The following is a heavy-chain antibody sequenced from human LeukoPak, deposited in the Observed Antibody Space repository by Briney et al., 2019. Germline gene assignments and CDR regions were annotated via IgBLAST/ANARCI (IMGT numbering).Heavy chain of an antibody. J-gene: IGHJ4*02. CDR2: IGGSGGST. CDR3: ANMVRGVITPFDY. D-gene: IGHD3-10*01. Sequence: GGSLRLSCAASGFTFSSYAMSWVRQAPGKGLEWVSAIGGSGGSTYYADSVKGRFTISRDNSKNTLYLQMNSLRAEDTAVYYCANMVRGVITPFDYWGQGTLVTVSS. V-gene: IGHV3-23*01. CDR1: GFTFSSYA.